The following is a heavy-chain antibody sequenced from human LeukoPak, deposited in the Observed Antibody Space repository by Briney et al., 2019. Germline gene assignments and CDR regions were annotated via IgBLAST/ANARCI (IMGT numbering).Heavy chain of an antibody. D-gene: IGHD1-26*01. CDR1: GGSISSYY. J-gene: IGHJ4*02. V-gene: IGHV4-59*01. CDR3: ARGGQAPGSY. Sequence: SETLSLTCTVSGGSISSYYWSWIRQPPGEGLEWIGYIYYSGSTNYNPSLKSRVTISVDTSKNQFSLKLSSVTAADTAVYYCARGGQAPGSYWGQGTLVTVSS. CDR2: IYYSGST.